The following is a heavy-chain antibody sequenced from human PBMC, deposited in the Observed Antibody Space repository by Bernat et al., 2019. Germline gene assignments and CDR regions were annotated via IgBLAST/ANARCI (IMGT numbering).Heavy chain of an antibody. Sequence: QLQLQESGPGLVKPSETLSLTCTVSGGSISSSSYYWGWIRQPPGKGLEWIGSIYYSGSTYYNPSLKSRVTISVDTSKNQFSLKLSSVTAADTAVYYCARDGGGYGDYEGFDYWGQGTLVTVSS. CDR3: ARDGGGYGDYEGFDY. J-gene: IGHJ4*02. V-gene: IGHV4-39*07. CDR2: IYYSGST. D-gene: IGHD4-17*01. CDR1: GGSISSSSYY.